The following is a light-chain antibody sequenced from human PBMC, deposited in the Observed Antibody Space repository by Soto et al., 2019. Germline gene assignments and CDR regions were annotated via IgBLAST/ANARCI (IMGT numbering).Light chain of an antibody. V-gene: IGKV3-11*01. CDR2: DVS. CDR1: QNISDY. CDR3: QQRSNWPRT. J-gene: IGKJ1*01. Sequence: IVLTQSPSTLSLSLGKRATISCRASQNISDYLIWYQQKPGQAPRLLIYDVSNRAAGIPARFSGSGSGTDFTLTISSLEPEDFAVYYCQQRSNWPRTFGQGTKVDIK.